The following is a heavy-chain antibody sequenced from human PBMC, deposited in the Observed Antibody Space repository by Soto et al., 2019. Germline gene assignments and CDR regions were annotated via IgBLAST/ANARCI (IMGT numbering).Heavy chain of an antibody. V-gene: IGHV1-58*02. CDR2: IVVGSGNT. D-gene: IGHD6-13*01. CDR3: AADGIAAAGTDYYYGMDV. Sequence: ASVKVSCKASGYTFTSYAISWVRQAPGQGLEWIGWIVVGSGNTNYAQKLQERVTMTRDMSTSTAYMELRSLRSEDTAVYYCAADGIAAAGTDYYYGMDVWGQGTTVTVSS. J-gene: IGHJ6*02. CDR1: GYTFTSYA.